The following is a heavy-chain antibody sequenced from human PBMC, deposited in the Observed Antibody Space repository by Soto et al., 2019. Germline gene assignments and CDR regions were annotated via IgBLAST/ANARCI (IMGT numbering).Heavy chain of an antibody. Sequence: QVQLQESGPGLAETLSLTCTVSGVSITSGEYYWNWSRQPPGKGLEWIGNIYYRGNTYYNPSLNSRVTISLDTSKNQFSRNMTSVTAAETAVCYWASFGVDSMSWVDPWGQGTLVTVSS. CDR3: ASFGVDSMSWVDP. V-gene: IGHV4-30-4*01. J-gene: IGHJ5*02. CDR1: GVSITSGEYY. D-gene: IGHD3-16*01. CDR2: IYYRGNT.